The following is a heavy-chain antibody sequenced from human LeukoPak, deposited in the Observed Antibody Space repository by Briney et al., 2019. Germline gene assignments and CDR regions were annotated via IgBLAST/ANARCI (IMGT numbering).Heavy chain of an antibody. D-gene: IGHD6-13*01. CDR2: IYYSGST. J-gene: IGHJ4*02. CDR3: ARDIAAAGTHFDY. CDR1: GGSISSYY. V-gene: IGHV4-59*01. Sequence: PSETLSLTCTVSGGSISSYYWSWIRQPLGKGLEWIGYIYYSGSTNYNPSLESRVTISVDTSKNQFSLKLSSVTAADTAVYYCARDIAAAGTHFDYWGQGILVTVSS.